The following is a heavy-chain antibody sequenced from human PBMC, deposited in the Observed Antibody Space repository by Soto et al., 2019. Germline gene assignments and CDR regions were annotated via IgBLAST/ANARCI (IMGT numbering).Heavy chain of an antibody. J-gene: IGHJ4*02. CDR2: INPNSGGT. D-gene: IGHD2-2*01. CDR1: GYTFTGYY. Sequence: ASVKVSCKASGYTFTGYYMHWVRQAPGQGLEWMGWINPNSGGTNYAQKFQGWVTMTRDTSISTAYMELSRLRSDDTAVYYCARDRCSSTSCYYYFDYWGQGTLVTVSS. CDR3: ARDRCSSTSCYYYFDY. V-gene: IGHV1-2*04.